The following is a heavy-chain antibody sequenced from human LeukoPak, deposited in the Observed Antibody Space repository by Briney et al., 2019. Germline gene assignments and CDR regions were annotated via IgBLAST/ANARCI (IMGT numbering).Heavy chain of an antibody. CDR3: ARDQGDY. CDR1: GFTFSSYA. J-gene: IGHJ4*02. V-gene: IGHV3-23*01. Sequence: GGSLRLSCAASGFTFSSYAMTWVRQAPGKGLEWVSAISGSGATTYYADSVKGRFTISRDNAKNSLYLQMNSLRAEDTAVYYCARDQGDYWGQGTLVTVSS. CDR2: ISGSGATT.